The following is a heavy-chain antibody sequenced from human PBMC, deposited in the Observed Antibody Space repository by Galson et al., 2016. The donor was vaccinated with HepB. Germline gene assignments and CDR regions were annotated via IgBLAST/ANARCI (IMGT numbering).Heavy chain of an antibody. J-gene: IGHJ2*01. CDR1: AFSFSSTG. V-gene: IGHV3-23*01. CDR2: IGRSGDLT. Sequence: SLRLSCAASAFSFSSTGMSWARQARGKGPEWVSSIGRSGDLTYYAESVKGRFTVSRDNTQNTLFLQMNSLRAEDTAVYFCAKIGTPGLWYFDLWGRGTLVTVSS. CDR3: AKIGTPGLWYFDL. D-gene: IGHD1/OR15-1a*01.